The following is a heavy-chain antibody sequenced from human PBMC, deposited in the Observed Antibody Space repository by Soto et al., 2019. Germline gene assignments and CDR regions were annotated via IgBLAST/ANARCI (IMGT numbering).Heavy chain of an antibody. V-gene: IGHV3-30-3*01. CDR2: ISYDGSNK. CDR3: ARDLKSRITMVRGVIIEASDGMDV. J-gene: IGHJ6*02. Sequence: PGGSLRLSCAASGFTFSSYAMRWVRQAPGKGLEWVAVISYDGSNKYYADSVKGRFTISRDNSKNTLYLQMNSLRAEDTAVYYCARDLKSRITMVRGVIIEASDGMDVWGQGTTVTVSS. CDR1: GFTFSSYA. D-gene: IGHD3-10*01.